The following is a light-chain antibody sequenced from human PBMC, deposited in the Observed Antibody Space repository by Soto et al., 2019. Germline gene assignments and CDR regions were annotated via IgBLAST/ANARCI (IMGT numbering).Light chain of an antibody. CDR1: SSDVVGYNY. J-gene: IGLJ1*01. CDR3: SSYTTSNTRQIV. CDR2: DVS. V-gene: IGLV2-14*01. Sequence: QSVLIQPASVSGSPGQSITISCTGTSSDVVGYNYVSWYQQHPGKAPKFMIYDVSNRPSGVSNRFSGSKSGNTASLTISGLQAEDEADYYCSSYTTSNTRQIVFGTGTKVTVL.